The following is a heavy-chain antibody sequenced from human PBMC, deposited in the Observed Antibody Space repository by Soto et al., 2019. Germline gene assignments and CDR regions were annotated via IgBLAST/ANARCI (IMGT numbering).Heavy chain of an antibody. V-gene: IGHV1-18*01. CDR1: GYTFTSYG. CDR3: ARDLGYDILTGYPYYYGMDV. D-gene: IGHD3-9*01. Sequence: ASVKVSCKASGYTFTSYGISWVRQAPGQGLEWMGWISAYNGNTNYAQKLQGRVTMTTDTSTSTAYMELRSLRSDDTAVYYCARDLGYDILTGYPYYYGMDVWGQGTTVTVSS. J-gene: IGHJ6*02. CDR2: ISAYNGNT.